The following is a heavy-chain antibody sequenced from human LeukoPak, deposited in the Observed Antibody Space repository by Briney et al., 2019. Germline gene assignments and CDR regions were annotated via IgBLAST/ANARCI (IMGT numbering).Heavy chain of an antibody. V-gene: IGHV1-24*01. CDR1: GYTLTELS. CDR3: AGWSGYYTQFNYYYGMDV. J-gene: IGHJ6*02. Sequence: ASVKVSCKVSGYTLTELSMHWVRQAPGKGLEWMGGFDPEDGETIYAQKFQGRVTMAEDTSTDTAYMELSSLRSEDTAVYYCAGWSGYYTQFNYYYGMDVWGQGTAVTVSS. CDR2: FDPEDGET. D-gene: IGHD3-3*01.